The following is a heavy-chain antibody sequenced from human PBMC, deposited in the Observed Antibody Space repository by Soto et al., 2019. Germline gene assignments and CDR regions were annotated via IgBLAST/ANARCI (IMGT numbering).Heavy chain of an antibody. Sequence: QVQLVQSGAEVKKPGASVKVSCKASGYTFNKYSISWVRQAPGQGLEWMGWISAYNGDTNYAQQLQGRVTLTTDTSTSTAYMEPRNLRSDDTAMYYCARDHAGSGWFRFDYWGQGTLVTVSS. CDR1: GYTFNKYS. CDR2: ISAYNGDT. V-gene: IGHV1-18*01. D-gene: IGHD6-19*01. J-gene: IGHJ4*02. CDR3: ARDHAGSGWFRFDY.